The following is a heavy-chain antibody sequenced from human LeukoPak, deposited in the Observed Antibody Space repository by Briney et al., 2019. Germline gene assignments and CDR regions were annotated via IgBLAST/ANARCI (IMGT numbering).Heavy chain of an antibody. CDR2: ISGSGGST. J-gene: IGHJ6*03. D-gene: IGHD1-26*01. CDR3: ASGSGSYWGTSYYYYMDV. Sequence: PGGSLRLSCAASGFTFSSYAMSWVRQAPGKGLEWVSAISGSGGSTYYADSVKGRFTISRDNSKNTLYLQMNSLRAEDTAVYYCASGSGSYWGTSYYYYMDVWGKGTTVTVSS. V-gene: IGHV3-23*01. CDR1: GFTFSSYA.